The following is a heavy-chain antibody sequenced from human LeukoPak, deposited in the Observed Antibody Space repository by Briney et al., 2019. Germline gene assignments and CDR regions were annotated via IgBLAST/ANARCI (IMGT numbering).Heavy chain of an antibody. D-gene: IGHD6-13*01. Sequence: SDTLSLTCDVSGYSISSNNWWGWIRQPPGKGLEWIGYIYYSGSTYCNPSLKSRVTMSVDTSKNQLSLKLTSVTAADTAVYYCAMHTVIASSWSLDYWGQGTLVTVSS. CDR1: GYSISSNNW. J-gene: IGHJ4*02. CDR3: AMHTVIASSWSLDY. V-gene: IGHV4-28*01. CDR2: IYYSGST.